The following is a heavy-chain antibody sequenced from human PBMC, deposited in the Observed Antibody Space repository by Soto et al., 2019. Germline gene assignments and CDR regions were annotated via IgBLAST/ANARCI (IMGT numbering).Heavy chain of an antibody. V-gene: IGHV3-23*01. CDR1: GFTFSSYA. Sequence: EVQLLESGGGLVQPGESLRLSCAASGFTFSSYAMSWVRQAPGKGLEWVSAISGSGGSTYYADSVKGRFTISRDNSKNTLYLQMNSLRAEDTAVYYCAKDKTGTTHYYYMDVWGKGTTVTVSS. D-gene: IGHD1-7*01. CDR2: ISGSGGST. CDR3: AKDKTGTTHYYYMDV. J-gene: IGHJ6*03.